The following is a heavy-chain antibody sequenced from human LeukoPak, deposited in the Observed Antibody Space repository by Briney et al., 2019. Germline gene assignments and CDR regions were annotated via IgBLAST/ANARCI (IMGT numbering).Heavy chain of an antibody. Sequence: PGGSLRLSCAASGFTVSSSYMSWVRQAPGKGLEWVSVIYSGGFTYYADSVKGRFTISRDNSKNTLYLQMNSLRAEDTAVYYCARGQFRLPDFDSSGFDYWGQGTLVTVSS. CDR3: ARGQFRLPDFDSSGFDY. CDR2: IYSGGFT. CDR1: GFTVSSSY. J-gene: IGHJ4*02. V-gene: IGHV3-53*05. D-gene: IGHD3-22*01.